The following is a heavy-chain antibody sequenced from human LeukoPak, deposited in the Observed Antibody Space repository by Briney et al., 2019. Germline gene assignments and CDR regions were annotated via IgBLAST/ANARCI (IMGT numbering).Heavy chain of an antibody. CDR1: GYTLTVLS. V-gene: IGHV1-24*01. D-gene: IGHD3-22*01. CDR2: FDPEDGET. J-gene: IGHJ5*02. CDR3: ATNTYYYDSSGSWFDP. Sequence: ASVKVSCKVSGYTLTVLSMHWVRQAPGKGLEWMGGFDPEDGETIYAQKFQGRVTMTEDTSTDTAYMELSSLRSEDTAVYYCATNTYYYDSSGSWFDPWGQGTLVTVSS.